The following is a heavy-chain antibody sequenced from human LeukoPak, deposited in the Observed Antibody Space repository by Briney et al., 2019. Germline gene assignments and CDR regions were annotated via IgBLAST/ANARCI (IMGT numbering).Heavy chain of an antibody. CDR2: IYCSGST. J-gene: IGHJ6*02. D-gene: IGHD6-13*01. CDR3: ARTTPYSSSCMDV. V-gene: IGHV4-59*08. Sequence: PSETLPLTCTVSGGSLSSYYWSWIRQPPGKGLEWIGYIYCSGSTNYNPSLKSRVTISVDTSKNQFSLKLSSVTAADTAVYYCARTTPYSSSCMDVWGQGTTVTVSS. CDR1: GGSLSSYY.